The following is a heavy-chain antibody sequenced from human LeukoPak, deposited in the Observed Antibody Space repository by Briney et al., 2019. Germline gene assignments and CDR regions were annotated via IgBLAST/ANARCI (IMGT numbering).Heavy chain of an antibody. D-gene: IGHD2-2*01. Sequence: GGSLRLSCAASGFTFSSYAMSWVRQAPGKGLEWVSAISGSGGSTYYADSVKGWFTISRDNSKNTLYLQMNSLRAEDTAVYYCATLEVYCSSTSCYGLDYWGQGTLVTVSS. V-gene: IGHV3-23*01. CDR2: ISGSGGST. CDR1: GFTFSSYA. CDR3: ATLEVYCSSTSCYGLDY. J-gene: IGHJ4*02.